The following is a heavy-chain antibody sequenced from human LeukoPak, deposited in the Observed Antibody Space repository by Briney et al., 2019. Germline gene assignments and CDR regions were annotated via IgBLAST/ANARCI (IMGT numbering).Heavy chain of an antibody. J-gene: IGHJ4*02. CDR1: GFTFSSYA. V-gene: IGHV3-23*01. Sequence: GSLRLSCAASGFTFSSYAMSWVRQAPGKGLEWVSAISGSGGSTYYADSVKGRFTISRDNSKNTLYLQMNSLRAEDTAVYYCAKSSMVRGVILPPLYFDYWGQGTLVTVSS. CDR2: ISGSGGST. D-gene: IGHD3-10*01. CDR3: AKSSMVRGVILPPLYFDY.